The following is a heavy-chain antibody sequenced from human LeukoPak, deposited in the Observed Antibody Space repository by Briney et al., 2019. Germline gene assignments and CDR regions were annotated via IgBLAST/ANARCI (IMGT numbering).Heavy chain of an antibody. Sequence: ASVKVSCKASGYTFTGYYMHWVRQAPGQGLEWMGWINPNSGGTNYAQKFQGRVTMTRDTSISTAYMELSRLRYDDTAVYYCARPLRVTMIRGAAFRASSDFDPWGQGTLVTVSS. CDR1: GYTFTGYY. CDR3: ARPLRVTMIRGAAFRASSDFDP. CDR2: INPNSGGT. V-gene: IGHV1-2*02. D-gene: IGHD3-10*01. J-gene: IGHJ5*02.